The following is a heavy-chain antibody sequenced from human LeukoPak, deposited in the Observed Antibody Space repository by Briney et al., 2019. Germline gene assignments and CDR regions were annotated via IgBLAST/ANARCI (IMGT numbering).Heavy chain of an antibody. J-gene: IGHJ4*02. D-gene: IGHD6-13*01. CDR3: AREGYSSSLNY. CDR1: GFTFSNYA. V-gene: IGHV3-21*01. CDR2: ISSSSTYI. Sequence: GGSLRLSCAASGFTFSNYAMSWVRQAPGKGLEWFSSISSSSTYIYYADSVKGRFTISRDNAKNSLYLQMNSLRAEDTAVYYCAREGYSSSLNYWGQGTLVTVSS.